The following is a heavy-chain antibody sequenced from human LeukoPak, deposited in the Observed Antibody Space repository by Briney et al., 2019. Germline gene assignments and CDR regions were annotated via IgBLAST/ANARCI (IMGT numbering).Heavy chain of an antibody. Sequence: PGGSLRLSCAASGFTFSTYSMNWVRQAPGKGLEWVSSISSSINYIYYADSVKGRFTISRDNAKNSLYLQMNSLRAEDTAVYYCAKGSDRFWDFDYWGQGTLVTVSS. V-gene: IGHV3-21*04. J-gene: IGHJ4*02. CDR2: ISSSINYI. CDR1: GFTFSTYS. D-gene: IGHD2-15*01. CDR3: AKGSDRFWDFDY.